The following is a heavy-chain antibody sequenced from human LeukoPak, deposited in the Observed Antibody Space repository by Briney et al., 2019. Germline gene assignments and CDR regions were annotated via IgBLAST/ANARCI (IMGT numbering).Heavy chain of an antibody. CDR3: ARAGSYSSRWSGLLY. D-gene: IGHD6-13*01. CDR2: ISYDGSNK. J-gene: IGHJ4*02. CDR1: GFTFSSYA. Sequence: GGSLRLSCAASGFTFSSYAMHWVRQAPGKGLEWVAVISYDGSNKYYADSVKGRFTISRDNSKNTLYLQMNSLRAEDTAVYYCARAGSYSSRWSGLLYWGQGTLVTVSS. V-gene: IGHV3-30*04.